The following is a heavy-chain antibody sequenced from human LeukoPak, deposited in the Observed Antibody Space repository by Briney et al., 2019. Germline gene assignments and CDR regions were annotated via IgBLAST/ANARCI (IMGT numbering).Heavy chain of an antibody. CDR2: INHSGST. J-gene: IGHJ4*02. Sequence: SKTLSLTCAVYGGSFSGYYWSWIRQPPGKGLEWIGEINHSGSTNYNPSLKSRVTISVDTSKNQFSLKLSSVTAADTAVYYCARGSGSYCFDYWGQGTLVTVSS. CDR1: GGSFSGYY. D-gene: IGHD1-26*01. CDR3: ARGSGSYCFDY. V-gene: IGHV4-34*01.